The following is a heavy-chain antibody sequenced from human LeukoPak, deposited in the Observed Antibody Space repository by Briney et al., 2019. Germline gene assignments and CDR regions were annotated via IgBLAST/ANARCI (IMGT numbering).Heavy chain of an antibody. D-gene: IGHD7-27*01. CDR1: GASITSGIYC. CDR3: ARQPTGYMDV. CDR2: WCYDGNM. Sequence: SETLSLTCTVSGASITSGIYCWDWIRQPPGKGLEWIGYWCYDGNMNHNPSLKSRVTVSVDTSKNQFSLILSSVTAADTAVYFCARQPTGYMDVWGKGTTVTVSS. V-gene: IGHV4-39*01. J-gene: IGHJ6*03.